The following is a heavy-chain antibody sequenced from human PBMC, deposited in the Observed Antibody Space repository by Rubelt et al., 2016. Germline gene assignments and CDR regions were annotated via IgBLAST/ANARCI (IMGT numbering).Heavy chain of an antibody. J-gene: IGHJ3*02. Sequence: QVQLVQSGAEVKKPGASVKVSCKASGYTFTSYGISWVRQAPGQGLEWMGWISAYNGNTNYAQKLRGRGTMTADTSTSTAYVELRSMRVDDTAGYYCARDRTWLVPGLDAFDSGGQGTRVTVSS. V-gene: IGHV1-18*01. CDR3: ARDRTWLVPGLDAFDS. D-gene: IGHD6-19*01. CDR2: ISAYNGNT. CDR1: GYTFTSYG.